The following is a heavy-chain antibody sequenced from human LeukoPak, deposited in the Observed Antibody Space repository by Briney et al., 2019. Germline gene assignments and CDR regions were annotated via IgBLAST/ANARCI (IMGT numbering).Heavy chain of an antibody. J-gene: IGHJ4*02. CDR3: ATEGTVAGRWNY. Sequence: ASVEVSCKASGYTFSGYFMHWVRQAPGKGLEWMGGFDPEDGETIYAQKFQGRVTMTEDTSTDTAYMELSSLRSEDTAVYYCATEGTVAGRWNYWGQGTLVTVSS. CDR1: GYTFSGYF. D-gene: IGHD6-19*01. CDR2: FDPEDGET. V-gene: IGHV1-24*01.